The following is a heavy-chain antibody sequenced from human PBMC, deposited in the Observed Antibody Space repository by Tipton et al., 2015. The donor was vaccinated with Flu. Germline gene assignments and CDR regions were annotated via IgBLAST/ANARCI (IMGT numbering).Heavy chain of an antibody. J-gene: IGHJ4*02. CDR2: IWYDGSNK. CDR3: ARDFDSYYLDY. D-gene: IGHD3-9*01. Sequence: SLRLSCAASGFTFGSYGLKWVRQAPGKGLEWVAGIWYDGSNKNYADSVKGRFTISRDNSKSTLYLEMKSLRAEDTAVYYCARDFDSYYLDYWGQGTLVTVSS. CDR1: GFTFGSYG. V-gene: IGHV3-33*01.